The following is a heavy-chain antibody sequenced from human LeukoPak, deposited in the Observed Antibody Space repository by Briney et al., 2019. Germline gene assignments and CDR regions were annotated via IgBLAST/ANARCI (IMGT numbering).Heavy chain of an antibody. CDR1: GYTFTSYG. D-gene: IGHD6-13*01. CDR2: IGAYNGNT. CDR3: ARVGGGSSWLLFDY. J-gene: IGHJ4*02. Sequence: ASVKVSCKASGYTFTSYGISWVQQAPGQGLEWMGWIGAYNGNTNYAQKLQGRVTITTDTSTSTAYTELRSLRSDDTAVYYCARVGGGSSWLLFDYWGQGTLVTVSS. V-gene: IGHV1-18*01.